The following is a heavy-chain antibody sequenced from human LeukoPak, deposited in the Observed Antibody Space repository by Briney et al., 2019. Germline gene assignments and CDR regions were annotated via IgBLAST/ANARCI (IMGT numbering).Heavy chain of an antibody. Sequence: SQTLSLTCAVSGGSISSGGYSWSWIRQPPRKGLEWIGYIYHSGSTYYNPSLKSRVTISVDRSKNQFSLKLSSVTAADTAVYYCARNKYYYDSSGDNAFDIWGQGTMVTVSS. J-gene: IGHJ3*02. V-gene: IGHV4-30-2*01. CDR3: ARNKYYYDSSGDNAFDI. CDR2: IYHSGST. D-gene: IGHD3-22*01. CDR1: GGSISSGGYS.